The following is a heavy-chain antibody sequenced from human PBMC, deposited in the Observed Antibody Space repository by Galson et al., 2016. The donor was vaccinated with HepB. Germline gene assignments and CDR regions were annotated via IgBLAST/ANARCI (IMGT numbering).Heavy chain of an antibody. CDR2: ISLDGNNK. D-gene: IGHD2-2*01. CDR1: GFSFRTYG. CDR3: AFSWGGCSSTTCYFDFDF. Sequence: SLRLSCAASGFSFRTYGMHWVRQAPGKGLEWVAVISLDGNNKFYADSVKGRFTISRDNSKNTLYLQVNSLRAEDTAVYYCAFSWGGCSSTTCYFDFDFWGQGTLVTVSS. J-gene: IGHJ4*02. V-gene: IGHV3-30*03.